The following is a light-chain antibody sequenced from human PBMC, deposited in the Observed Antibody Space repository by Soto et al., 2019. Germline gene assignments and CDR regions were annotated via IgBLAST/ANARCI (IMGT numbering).Light chain of an antibody. Sequence: QSVLTQPASVSGSPGQSITISCIGTSSDVGGYNYVSWYQQHPGKAPKLMIYDVSNRPSGVSNRFSGSKSGNTASLTISGLQADDEADYYCSSYRHRSTLAVLFGGGTKLTVL. J-gene: IGLJ2*01. CDR3: SSYRHRSTLAVL. CDR2: DVS. CDR1: SSDVGGYNY. V-gene: IGLV2-14*01.